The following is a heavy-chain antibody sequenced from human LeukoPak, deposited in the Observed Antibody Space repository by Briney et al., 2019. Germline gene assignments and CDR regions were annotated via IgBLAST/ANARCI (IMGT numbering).Heavy chain of an antibody. D-gene: IGHD1-26*01. Sequence: GGSLRLSCAASGFTLSDAAIHWVRQASGKGLEWVGLIDRPAKSYATAYGASVGGRFTISRDDSKNTAYLQMDSLKTEDTALYYCTRDRGTYNWLDPWGQGTLVTVSS. CDR2: IDRPAKSYAT. V-gene: IGHV3-73*01. CDR1: GFTLSDAA. J-gene: IGHJ5*02. CDR3: TRDRGTYNWLDP.